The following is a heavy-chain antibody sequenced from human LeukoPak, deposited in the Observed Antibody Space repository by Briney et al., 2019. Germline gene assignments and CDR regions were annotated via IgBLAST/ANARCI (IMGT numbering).Heavy chain of an antibody. CDR3: AIVVVGATYYMDV. V-gene: IGHV4-59*01. J-gene: IGHJ6*03. D-gene: IGHD1-26*01. CDR1: GGSISSYY. CDR2: IYYSGST. Sequence: PSETLSLTCTVSGGSISSYYWSWIRQPPGKGLEWIGYIYYSGSTNYNPSLKSRVTISVDTSKNQFSLKLSSVTAADTAVYYCAIVVVGATYYMDVWGKGTTVTVSS.